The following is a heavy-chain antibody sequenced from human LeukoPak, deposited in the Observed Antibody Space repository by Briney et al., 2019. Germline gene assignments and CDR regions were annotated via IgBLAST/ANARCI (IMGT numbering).Heavy chain of an antibody. Sequence: GGSLRLSCAASGFTFSSNAMGWVRPAPGQGREWVSAISGGGGSTSYADSVKGPFTISRANSKTSLYLQMNSPRAEDTSVYYCAKDSRSEICGQGNLVTVSP. V-gene: IGHV3-23*01. J-gene: IGHJ4*02. CDR3: AKDSRSEI. CDR1: GFTFSSNA. CDR2: ISGGGGST. D-gene: IGHD6-6*01.